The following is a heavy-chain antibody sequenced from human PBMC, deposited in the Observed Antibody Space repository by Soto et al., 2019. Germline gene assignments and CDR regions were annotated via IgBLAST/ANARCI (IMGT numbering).Heavy chain of an antibody. V-gene: IGHV3-30*18. J-gene: IGHJ4*02. CDR2: ISNDGSNK. D-gene: IGHD2-8*02. CDR1: GFTFSTYG. CDR3: AKEIGPLAGPWWLDY. Sequence: QVQLVESGGGVVQPGRSLRLSCAASGFTFSTYGMHWVRQAPGKGLDWVAVISNDGSNKYYADSVKGRFTISRDNSKNTLYLQMNSLRAEDTAVYYCAKEIGPLAGPWWLDYWGQGTLVTVSS.